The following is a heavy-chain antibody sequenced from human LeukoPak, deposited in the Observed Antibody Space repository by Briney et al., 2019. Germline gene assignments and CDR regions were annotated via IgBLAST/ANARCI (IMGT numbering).Heavy chain of an antibody. Sequence: SETLSLTCAVYGGSFSGYYWSWIRQPPGKGLEWIGEINHSGGTNYNPSLKSRVTISVDTSKNQFSLKLSSVTAADTAVYYCATREYNWNYGFQRWFDPWGQGTLVTVSS. V-gene: IGHV4-34*01. CDR3: ATREYNWNYGFQRWFDP. CDR1: GGSFSGYY. D-gene: IGHD1-7*01. J-gene: IGHJ5*02. CDR2: INHSGGT.